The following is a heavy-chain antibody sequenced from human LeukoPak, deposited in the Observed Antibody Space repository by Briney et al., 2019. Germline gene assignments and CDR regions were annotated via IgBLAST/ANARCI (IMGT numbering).Heavy chain of an antibody. Sequence: GGSLRLSCAASGFTVSTNHMSWVRQTPGKGPEWVSTIYSGGSIYYADSVKGRFTISRDNSKNTLYLQMNSLRVEDTAVYYCASRRQGYSGYDVGWGQGTLVTVSS. CDR1: GFTVSTNH. CDR2: IYSGGSI. V-gene: IGHV3-53*01. CDR3: ASRRQGYSGYDVG. D-gene: IGHD5-12*01. J-gene: IGHJ4*02.